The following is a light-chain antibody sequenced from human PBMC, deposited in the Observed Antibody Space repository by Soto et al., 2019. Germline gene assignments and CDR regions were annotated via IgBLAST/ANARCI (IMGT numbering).Light chain of an antibody. J-gene: IGLJ1*01. CDR1: TSNIGAPYD. CDR3: QTYDIGIHKYV. Sequence: QSALTQPPSVSGAPGRRVSISCTGITSNIGAPYDVHWYQHLPGTAPKLLIYGDNNRPSGVPDRFSGSKSGTSASLAITRLQPDDEADYYCQTYDIGIHKYVFGTGTKVIVL. V-gene: IGLV1-40*01. CDR2: GDN.